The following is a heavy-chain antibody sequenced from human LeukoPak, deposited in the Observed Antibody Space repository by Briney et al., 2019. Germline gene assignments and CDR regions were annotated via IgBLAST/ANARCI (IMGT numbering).Heavy chain of an antibody. J-gene: IGHJ6*02. D-gene: IGHD4-23*01. CDR3: AREAPTTVVTRGSYYYYDMDV. V-gene: IGHV1-69*04. CDR2: IILIPDIA. CDR1: GGTFSSYA. Sequence: ASVKLSCKASGGTFSSYAISWVRQAPGQGLEWMGRIILIPDIANYAQKFQGRVTITADKSTSTAYMELSSLRSEDTAVYYCAREAPTTVVTRGSYYYYDMDVWGQGTTVTVSS.